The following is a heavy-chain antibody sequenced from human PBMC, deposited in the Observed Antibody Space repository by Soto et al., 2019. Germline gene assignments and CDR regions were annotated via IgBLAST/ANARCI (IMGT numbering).Heavy chain of an antibody. CDR2: LSGSGGRT. CDR3: ARGEPAGDTVVVPVALLFPVDY. D-gene: IGHD2-2*02. V-gene: IGHV3-23*01. J-gene: IGHJ4*02. CDR1: GFTFSNYA. Sequence: GGSLRLSCAASGFTFSNYAMTWVRQAPGKGLEWVSALSGSGGRTYYADSVRGRFTISRDNSKNTLSLQMNTLRAEDTAKYYCARGEPAGDTVVVPVALLFPVDYWGQGTLVTVSS.